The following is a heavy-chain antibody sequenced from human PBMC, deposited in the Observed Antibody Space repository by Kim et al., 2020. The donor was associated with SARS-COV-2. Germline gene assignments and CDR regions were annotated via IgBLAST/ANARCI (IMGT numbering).Heavy chain of an antibody. J-gene: IGHJ4*02. CDR2: IKNKADGGTT. V-gene: IGHV3-15*01. Sequence: GGSLRLSCAASGFTFRNAWMTWVRQAPGKGLECVGRIKNKADGGTTDYAAPVTGRFTVSRDDSKNTLYLQMNSLKTEDTAVYYCTWIHSNSWGQGTLVTVSS. CDR1: GFTFRNAW. D-gene: IGHD2-2*03. CDR3: TWIHSNS.